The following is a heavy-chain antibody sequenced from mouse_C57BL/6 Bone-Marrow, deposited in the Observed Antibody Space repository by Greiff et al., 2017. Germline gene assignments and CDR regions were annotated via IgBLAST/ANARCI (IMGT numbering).Heavy chain of an antibody. CDR1: GYTFTSYT. CDR3: ARLGSNYEGYYFDY. V-gene: IGHV1-4*01. J-gene: IGHJ2*01. Sequence: QVHVKQSGAALARPGASVKMSCKASGYTFTSYTMHWVKQRPGPGLEWIGYINPSSGYTKYNQKFKDTATLTADKSSSTAYMQLSSLTSEDTAVYYCARLGSNYEGYYFDYWGQGTTLTVSS. CDR2: INPSSGYT. D-gene: IGHD2-5*01.